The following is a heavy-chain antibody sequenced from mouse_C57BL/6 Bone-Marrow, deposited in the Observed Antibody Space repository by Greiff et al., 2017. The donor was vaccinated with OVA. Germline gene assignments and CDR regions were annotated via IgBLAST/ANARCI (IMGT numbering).Heavy chain of an antibody. Sequence: VQLQQSGAELARPGASVKLSCKASGYTFTSYGISWVKQRTGQGLEWIGEIYPRSGNTYYNEKFKGRATLTADKSSSTAYMELRSLTSEDSAVYVCARSDYYYWYFDVWGTGTTVTVSS. CDR3: ARSDYYYWYFDV. J-gene: IGHJ1*03. V-gene: IGHV1-81*01. CDR1: GYTFTSYG. CDR2: IYPRSGNT. D-gene: IGHD1-1*01.